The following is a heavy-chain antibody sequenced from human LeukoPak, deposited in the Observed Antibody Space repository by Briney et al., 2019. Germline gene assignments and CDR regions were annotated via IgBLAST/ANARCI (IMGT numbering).Heavy chain of an antibody. CDR2: IYYSGST. CDR1: GGSISSYY. J-gene: IGHJ5*02. Sequence: SETLSLTCTVSGGSISSYYWSWIRQPPGKGLEWIGYIYYSGSTNYNPSLKSRVTISVDTSKNQFSLKLSSVTAADTAVYYCARGGGYDFWSGYYQWFDPWGQGTLVTVSS. V-gene: IGHV4-59*01. CDR3: ARGGGYDFWSGYYQWFDP. D-gene: IGHD3-3*01.